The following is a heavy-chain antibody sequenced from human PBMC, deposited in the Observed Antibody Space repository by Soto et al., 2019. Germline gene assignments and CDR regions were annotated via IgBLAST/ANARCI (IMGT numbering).Heavy chain of an antibody. J-gene: IGHJ5*02. D-gene: IGHD3-16*01. CDR1: GFTFSSYA. CDR3: AKDLYYYDFSLDDS. V-gene: IGHV3-30*18. CDR2: VSYDGSIE. Sequence: GGSLRLSCTASGFTFSSYAMHWVRQAPGRGLEWVAVVSYDGSIENYVDSVRGRFTISRDNSKNTVFLQMNSLRVEDTAVYYCAKDLYYYDFSLDDSWGQGTLVTVSS.